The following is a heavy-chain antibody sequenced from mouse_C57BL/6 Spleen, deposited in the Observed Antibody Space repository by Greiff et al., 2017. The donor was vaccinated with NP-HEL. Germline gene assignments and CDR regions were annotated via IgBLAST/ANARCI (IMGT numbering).Heavy chain of an antibody. J-gene: IGHJ3*01. D-gene: IGHD2-5*01. CDR3: AVAYYSKEEGFAY. CDR2: IDPEDGET. CDR1: GFNIKDYY. Sequence: EVKLMESGAELVKPGASVKLSCTASGFNIKDYYMHWVKQRTEQGLEWIGRIDPEDGETKYAPKFQGKATITADPSSNTAYLQLSSLTSEDTAVYYCAVAYYSKEEGFAYWGQGTLVTVSA. V-gene: IGHV14-2*01.